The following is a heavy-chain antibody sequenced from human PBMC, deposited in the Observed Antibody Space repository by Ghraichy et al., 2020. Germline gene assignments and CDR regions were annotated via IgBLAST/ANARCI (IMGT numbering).Heavy chain of an antibody. Sequence: GGSLRLSCVASGLSFSHVCMSWVRQVPGKGLEWVGLIKSRADGGTPDYAAPVKGRFTISRDDSKSTLYLQMSGLRTEDTGFYFCSEGTVVWGQGTLVTVSS. CDR3: SEGTVV. D-gene: IGHD3-16*02. V-gene: IGHV3-15*01. CDR1: GLSFSHVC. J-gene: IGHJ4*02. CDR2: IKSRADGGTP.